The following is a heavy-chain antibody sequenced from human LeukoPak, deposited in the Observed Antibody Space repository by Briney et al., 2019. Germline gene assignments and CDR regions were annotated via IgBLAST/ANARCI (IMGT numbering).Heavy chain of an antibody. CDR1: GGSISDYY. CDR3: ARDRPGGRGANPYYYYYYYMDV. Sequence: SETLSLTCTVSGGSISDYYWTWIRQPPEKGLEFIGYIHYSGSTNYNPSLKSRVTISIDTSKNQFSLKLSSVTAADTAVYYCARDRPGGRGANPYYYYYYYMDVWGKGTTVTVSS. J-gene: IGHJ6*03. D-gene: IGHD1-26*01. CDR2: IHYSGST. V-gene: IGHV4-59*12.